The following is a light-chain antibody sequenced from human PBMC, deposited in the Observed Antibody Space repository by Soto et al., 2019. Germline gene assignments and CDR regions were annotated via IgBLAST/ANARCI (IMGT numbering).Light chain of an antibody. CDR2: AAS. CDR3: QQSYGTPLT. J-gene: IGKJ4*01. CDR1: QSISNY. V-gene: IGKV1-39*01. Sequence: DIEMTQSPSSLSASVADRVTITCRASQSISNYLNWYQQNPGKAPKLLIYAASSLQSGVPSRFSGSGSGTDFTLTISSLQPEDFATYYCQQSYGTPLTFGGGTKVEIK.